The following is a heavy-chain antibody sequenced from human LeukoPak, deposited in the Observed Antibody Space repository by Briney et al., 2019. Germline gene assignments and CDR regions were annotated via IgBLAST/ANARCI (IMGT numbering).Heavy chain of an antibody. CDR2: ISTSSSTT. V-gene: IGHV3-48*01. CDR3: ARDANFYFYYGMDV. D-gene: IGHD2-15*01. J-gene: IGHJ6*02. CDR1: GFTFSSYS. Sequence: GGSLRLSCAASGFTFSSYSMNWVRQAPGKGLEWVSDISTSSSTTYYADSVKGRFTISRDNAKNSLYLQMNSLRAEDTAVYCCARDANFYFYYGMDVWGQGTTVTVSS.